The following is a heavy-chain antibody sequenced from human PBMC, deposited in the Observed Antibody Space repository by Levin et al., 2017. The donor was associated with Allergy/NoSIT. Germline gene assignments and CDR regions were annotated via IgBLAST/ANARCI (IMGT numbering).Heavy chain of an antibody. D-gene: IGHD6-13*01. CDR3: ANPGIAADFDY. CDR1: GFTFSSYA. J-gene: IGHJ4*02. CDR2: ISGSGGST. V-gene: IGHV3-23*01. Sequence: ETLSLTCAASGFTFSSYAMSWVRQAPGKGLEWVSAISGSGGSTYYADSVKGRFTISRDNSKNTLYLQMNSLRAEDTAVYYCANPGIAADFDYWGQGTLVTVSS.